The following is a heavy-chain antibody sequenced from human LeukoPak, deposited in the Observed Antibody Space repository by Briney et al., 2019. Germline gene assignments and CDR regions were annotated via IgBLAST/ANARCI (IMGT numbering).Heavy chain of an antibody. CDR3: AKGGDDVYSSSFRGNWFDP. D-gene: IGHD6-13*01. V-gene: IGHV3-30*18. CDR2: ISYDGSNK. J-gene: IGHJ5*02. Sequence: GGSLRLSCAASGFIFSSYGMHWVRQAPGKGLEWVAVISYDGSNKYYADSVKGRFTISRDNSKNTLYLQMNSLRAEDTAVYYCAKGGDDVYSSSFRGNWFDPWGQGTLVTVSS. CDR1: GFIFSSYG.